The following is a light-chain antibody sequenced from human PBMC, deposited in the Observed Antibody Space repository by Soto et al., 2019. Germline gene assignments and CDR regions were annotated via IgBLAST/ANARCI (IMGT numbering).Light chain of an antibody. CDR3: HLAENWPKT. J-gene: IGKJ1*01. Sequence: IVMRHSSATLSVTPGERATLSCRASQSVSDKLAWYQQKPGQAPRLLIYGASTRATGIPARFSGSGSGTEFTLTISSLQSEDFAVYFCHLAENWPKTFAQGTKV. CDR1: QSVSDK. V-gene: IGKV3-15*01. CDR2: GAS.